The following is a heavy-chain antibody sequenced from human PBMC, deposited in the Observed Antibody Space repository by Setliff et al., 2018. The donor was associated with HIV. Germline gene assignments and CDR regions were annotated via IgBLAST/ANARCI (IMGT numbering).Heavy chain of an antibody. J-gene: IGHJ2*01. CDR2: ISNTGDHT. D-gene: IGHD2-15*01. CDR1: GSAFSNYG. CDR3: ASNFRSGYWYFDL. V-gene: IGHV3-64*02. Sequence: GGSLRLSCAASGSAFSNYGMHWVRQAPGRRLEYVSAISNTGDHTYYADSVKGRFTISRDNSKNRLDLQMGSLRAEDMAVYYCASNFRSGYWYFDLWGRGTLVTVSS.